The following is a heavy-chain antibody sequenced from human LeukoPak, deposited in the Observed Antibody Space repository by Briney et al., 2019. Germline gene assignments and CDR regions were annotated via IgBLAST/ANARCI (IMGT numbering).Heavy chain of an antibody. D-gene: IGHD1-20*01. CDR3: TRASKGITGTIPPGY. V-gene: IGHV3-49*04. Sequence: PGGSLRLSCTASGFTFGDYAMSWVRQAPGKGLEWVGFIRSKAYGGTTEYAASVKGRFTISRDDSKSIAYLQMNSLKTEDTAVYYCTRASKGITGTIPPGYWGQGTLVTVSS. CDR2: IRSKAYGGTT. CDR1: GFTFGDYA. J-gene: IGHJ4*02.